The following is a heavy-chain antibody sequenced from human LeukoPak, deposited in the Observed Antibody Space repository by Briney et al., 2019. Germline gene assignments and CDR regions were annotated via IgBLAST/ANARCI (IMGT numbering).Heavy chain of an antibody. CDR3: ARETYYYDSSGYYGWFDP. CDR1: GGSISSYY. V-gene: IGHV4-59*01. Sequence: SETLSLTCTVSGGSISSYYWSWIRPPPGKGLEWIGYIYYSGSTNYNPSLKSRVTISVDTSKNQFSLKLSSVTAADTAVYYCARETYYYDSSGYYGWFDPWGQGTLVTVSS. J-gene: IGHJ5*02. D-gene: IGHD3-22*01. CDR2: IYYSGST.